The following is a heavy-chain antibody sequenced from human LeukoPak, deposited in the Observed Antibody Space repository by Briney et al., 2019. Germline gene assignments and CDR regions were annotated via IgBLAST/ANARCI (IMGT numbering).Heavy chain of an antibody. CDR2: ISSSSSYI. CDR3: AREGTGDAFDI. J-gene: IGHJ3*02. CDR1: GFTFSSYS. Sequence: GGSLRLSCAASGFTFSSYSMNWVRQAPGKGLEWVSSISSSSSYIYYADSVKGRFTISRDNAKNSLYLQMNSLRAEDTAVYYCAREGTGDAFDIWGQGTMVTVSS. D-gene: IGHD1-14*01. V-gene: IGHV3-21*01.